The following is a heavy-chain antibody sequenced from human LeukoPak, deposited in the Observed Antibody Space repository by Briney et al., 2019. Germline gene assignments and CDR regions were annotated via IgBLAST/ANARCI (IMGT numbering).Heavy chain of an antibody. D-gene: IGHD5-24*01. CDR2: IYHSGST. J-gene: IGHJ4*02. V-gene: IGHV4-30-2*01. CDR1: GGSISSGGYS. Sequence: PSETLSLTCAVSGGSISSGGYSWSWIRQPPGKGLEWIGYIYHSGSTYYNPSLKSRVTISVDRSKNQFSLKLSSVTAADTAVYYCARAPEMATIEGYYFDYWGQGTLVTVSS. CDR3: ARAPEMATIEGYYFDY.